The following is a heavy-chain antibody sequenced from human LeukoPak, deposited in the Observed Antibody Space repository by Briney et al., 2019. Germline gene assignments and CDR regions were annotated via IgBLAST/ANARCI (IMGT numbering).Heavy chain of an antibody. CDR2: IIPIFGTT. CDR1: GGTFSNYA. CDR3: ASPQWPDRQDFDY. V-gene: IGHV1-69*05. J-gene: IGHJ4*02. Sequence: SVKVSCKASGGTFSNYAISWVRQAPGQGLEWMGGIIPIFGTTNYAQKLQGRVTMTTDTSTSTAYMELRSLRSDDTAVYYCASPQWPDRQDFDYWGQGTLVTVSS. D-gene: IGHD6-19*01.